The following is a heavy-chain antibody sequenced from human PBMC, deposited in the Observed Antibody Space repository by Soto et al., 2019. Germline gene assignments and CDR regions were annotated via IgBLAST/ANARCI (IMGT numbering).Heavy chain of an antibody. CDR3: AKGRGSGPSYYYYGPDV. J-gene: IGHJ6*02. CDR2: ISGSGVTT. CDR1: GFTFIDYA. Sequence: GGSLRLCCAAYGFTFIDYAVVFFGQAPFQGREWVQAISGSGVTTYYADTVKGRVTIPQENSKNTLYLQIASLSAEDTAVYFCAKGRGSGPSYYYYGPDVWGQGTTVTVSS. V-gene: IGHV3-23*01. D-gene: IGHD2-15*01.